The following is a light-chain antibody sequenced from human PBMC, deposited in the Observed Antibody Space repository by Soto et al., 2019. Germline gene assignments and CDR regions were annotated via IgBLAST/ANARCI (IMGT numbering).Light chain of an antibody. V-gene: IGKV3-15*01. Sequence: EVVMTQSPATLSVSPGERVTFSCRASQSVTTNLAWYQHKPGQSPRLLISGASILASGIPPRFNGSGSGTEFTLTIDRLQSADFAVYYCQQYDRWPVTFGGGTKVEIK. J-gene: IGKJ4*01. CDR1: QSVTTN. CDR3: QQYDRWPVT. CDR2: GAS.